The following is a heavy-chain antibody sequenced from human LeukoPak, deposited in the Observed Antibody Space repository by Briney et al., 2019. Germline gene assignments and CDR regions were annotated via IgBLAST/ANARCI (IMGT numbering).Heavy chain of an antibody. J-gene: IGHJ4*02. V-gene: IGHV1-18*01. Sequence: GASVKVSCKASGYTFTSYGISWVRQAPGQGLEWMGWISAYNGNTNYAQKLQGRVTMTTDTSTSTAYMELRSLRSDDTAVYYCARDFPVGYYYDSSGYYTCWGQGTLVTVSS. CDR1: GYTFTSYG. CDR2: ISAYNGNT. CDR3: ARDFPVGYYYDSSGYYTC. D-gene: IGHD3-22*01.